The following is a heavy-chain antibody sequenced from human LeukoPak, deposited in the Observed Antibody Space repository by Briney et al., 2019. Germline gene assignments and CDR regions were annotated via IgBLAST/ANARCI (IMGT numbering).Heavy chain of an antibody. CDR2: IYYSGST. D-gene: IGHD1-14*01. CDR1: GGSISSYY. CDR3: ARWGQSSGFDP. Sequence: PSETLSLTCTVSGGSISSYYWSWIRQPPGKGLEWIGYIYYSGSTNCNPSLKSRVTISVDTSKNQFSLKLSSVTAADTAVYYCARWGQSSGFDPWGQGTLVTVSS. J-gene: IGHJ5*02. V-gene: IGHV4-59*01.